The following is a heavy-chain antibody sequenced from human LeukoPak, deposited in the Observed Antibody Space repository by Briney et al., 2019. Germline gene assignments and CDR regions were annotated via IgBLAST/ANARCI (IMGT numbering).Heavy chain of an antibody. CDR2: IWYDGSNK. J-gene: IGHJ6*02. D-gene: IGHD1-26*01. Sequence: GGSLRLSCAASGFTFNSYGMHWVRQAPGKGLEWGAVIWYDGSNKYYADSVKGRFTISRDNSKNTLYLQMNSLRAEDTAVYYCARWGLWEQFPLRDYYDMDVWGQGTTVTVSS. V-gene: IGHV3-33*08. CDR1: GFTFNSYG. CDR3: ARWGLWEQFPLRDYYDMDV.